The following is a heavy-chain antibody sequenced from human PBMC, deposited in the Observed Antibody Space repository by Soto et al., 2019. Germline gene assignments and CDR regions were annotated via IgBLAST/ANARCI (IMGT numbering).Heavy chain of an antibody. CDR1: GGSISSGGYY. J-gene: IGHJ5*02. V-gene: IGHV4-31*03. D-gene: IGHD3-10*01. CDR3: ARTPRQLGSGSYYNWFDP. CDR2: IYYSGST. Sequence: PSETLSLTCTVSGGSISSGGYYWSWIRQHPGKGLEWIGYIYYSGSTYYNPSLKSRVTISVDTSKNQFSLKLSSVTAADTAVYYCARTPRQLGSGSYYNWFDPWGQGTLVTVSS.